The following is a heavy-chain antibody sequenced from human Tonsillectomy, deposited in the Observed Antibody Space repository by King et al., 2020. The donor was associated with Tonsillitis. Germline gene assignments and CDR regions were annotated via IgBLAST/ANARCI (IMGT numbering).Heavy chain of an antibody. Sequence: VQLQESGPGLVKPSETLSLTCTVSGDSISNYYWNWIRQPPGKELEWIGYIHDSETTNYKPSLKSRVTISIDTSKNQFSLKLTSVTAADTAVYYCASGCSRTSCYRPLLWGQGTLVTVSS. CDR3: ASGCSRTSCYRPLL. CDR1: GDSISNYY. J-gene: IGHJ4*02. V-gene: IGHV4-59*01. CDR2: IHDSETT. D-gene: IGHD2-2*01.